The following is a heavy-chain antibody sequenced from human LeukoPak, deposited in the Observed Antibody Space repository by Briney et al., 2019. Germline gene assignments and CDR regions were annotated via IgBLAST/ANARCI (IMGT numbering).Heavy chain of an antibody. CDR1: GGSISSYY. Sequence: PSETLSLTCTVSGGSISSYYWSWIRQPAGKGLEWLGHIYTNGSTNYNPSLKSRVTISVDTSKNQFSLRLTSVTAADTAVYYCARISLTGYAPISGSSDYWGQGTLVTVSS. CDR2: IYTNGST. CDR3: ARISLTGYAPISGSSDY. J-gene: IGHJ4*02. V-gene: IGHV4-4*07. D-gene: IGHD3-9*01.